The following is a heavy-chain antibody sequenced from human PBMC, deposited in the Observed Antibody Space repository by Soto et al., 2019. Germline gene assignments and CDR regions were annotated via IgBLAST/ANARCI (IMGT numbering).Heavy chain of an antibody. D-gene: IGHD2-21*01. J-gene: IGHJ4*02. CDR1: GFTFSDYA. V-gene: IGHV3-33*08. CDR3: RKSRGDSYEQCRGLEQ. Sequence: QERLVESGGGVVQPGRSLRLSCAVSGFTFSDYAMHWVRQAPGKGLEWVALIWHDGLNEHYADSVRGRFTISRGISNNTWDPQMNSRTPEPTAVSYCRKSRGDSYEQCRGLEQWGQGTLVTVSS. CDR2: IWHDGLNE.